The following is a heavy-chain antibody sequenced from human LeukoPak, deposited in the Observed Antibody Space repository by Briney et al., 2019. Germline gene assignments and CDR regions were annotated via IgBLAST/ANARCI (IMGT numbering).Heavy chain of an antibody. Sequence: PSETLSLTCTVSGGSISSYYWSWIRQPPGKGLEWIGYIYYSGSTNYNPSLKSRVTISVDTSKNQFSLKLSSVTAADTAVYYCARGYSSYYDFWSGYLWWFDPWRQGTLVTVSS. CDR1: GGSISSYY. CDR3: ARGYSSYYDFWSGYLWWFDP. CDR2: IYYSGST. J-gene: IGHJ5*02. V-gene: IGHV4-59*01. D-gene: IGHD3-3*01.